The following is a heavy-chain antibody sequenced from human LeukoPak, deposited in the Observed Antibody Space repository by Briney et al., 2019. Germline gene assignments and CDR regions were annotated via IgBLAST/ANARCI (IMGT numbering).Heavy chain of an antibody. V-gene: IGHV3-30-3*01. J-gene: IGHJ4*02. CDR1: GFTFSTYP. CDR3: ARDREYYFDY. Sequence: GGSLRLSCAASGFTFSTYPMHWVRQAPGKGLEWVAVISYDGSNKYYADSVKGRFTISRDNSKNTLYLQMNSLRAEDTAVYYCARDREYYFDYWGQGTLVTVSS. CDR2: ISYDGSNK.